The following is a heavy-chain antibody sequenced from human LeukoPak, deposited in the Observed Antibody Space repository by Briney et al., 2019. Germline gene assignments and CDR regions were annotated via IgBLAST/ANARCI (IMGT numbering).Heavy chain of an antibody. Sequence: SETLSLTCTVSGGSISSSSYYWGWMGQPPGKGLEWIVSICYSGSTYDNPSLKSRVTISVDTSKNQFSLKLSSVTAAHTAVYYCASHSSGWYFDYWGQGTLVTVSS. CDR1: GGSISSSSYY. D-gene: IGHD6-19*01. J-gene: IGHJ4*02. V-gene: IGHV4-39*01. CDR3: ASHSSGWYFDY. CDR2: ICYSGST.